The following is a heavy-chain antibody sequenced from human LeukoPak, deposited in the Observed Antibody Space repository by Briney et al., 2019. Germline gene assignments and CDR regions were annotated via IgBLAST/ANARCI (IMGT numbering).Heavy chain of an antibody. D-gene: IGHD3-22*01. CDR2: IIPIFGTA. Sequence: ASVKVSCKASGGTFSSFAINWVRQAPGQGLEWMGGIIPIFGTANYAQKFQGRVTITADESTSTAYMELSSLRSEDTAIYYCASSKDYHDSSGYARTLDYWGQGTLVTVSS. V-gene: IGHV1-69*13. CDR1: GGTFSSFA. CDR3: ASSKDYHDSSGYARTLDY. J-gene: IGHJ4*02.